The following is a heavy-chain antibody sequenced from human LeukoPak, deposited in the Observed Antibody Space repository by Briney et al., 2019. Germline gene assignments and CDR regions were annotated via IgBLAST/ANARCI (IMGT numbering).Heavy chain of an antibody. CDR3: AIDDLTGYVY. J-gene: IGHJ4*02. CDR2: IDPSDSYT. V-gene: IGHV5-10-1*01. CDR1: GYSFTSYW. D-gene: IGHD3-9*01. Sequence: GESLKISCKGSGYSFTSYWISWVRQMPGKGLGWMGRIDPSDSYTNYSPSFQGHVTISADRSISTAYLQWSSLKASDTAMYYCAIDDLTGYVYWGQGTLLTVSS.